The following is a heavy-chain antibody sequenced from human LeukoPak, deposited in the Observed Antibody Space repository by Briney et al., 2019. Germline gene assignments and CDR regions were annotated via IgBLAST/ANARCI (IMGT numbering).Heavy chain of an antibody. CDR3: ARSWYYGSGRYYPDWFDP. Sequence: SETLSLTCTVSGGSISSSSYYWGWIRQPPGKGLQWIGSVYYSGNPYHNPPLKSRVSISVDTSKNQFSLKLSSVTAADTAVYYCARSWYYGSGRYYPDWFDPWGQGTLVAVSS. J-gene: IGHJ5*02. CDR2: VYYSGNP. D-gene: IGHD3-10*01. CDR1: GGSISSSSYY. V-gene: IGHV4-39*01.